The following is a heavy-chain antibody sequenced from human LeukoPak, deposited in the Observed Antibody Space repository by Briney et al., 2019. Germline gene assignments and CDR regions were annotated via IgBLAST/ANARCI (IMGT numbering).Heavy chain of an antibody. CDR2: ISSSSSTI. Sequence: GGSLGLSCAASGFTFSSYSMNWVRQAPGNGLEWVSYISSSSSTIYYADSVKGRFTISRDNAKNSLYLQMNSLRAEDTAVYYCARDSRGEYYDFWSDFDYWGQGTLVTVSS. CDR1: GFTFSSYS. J-gene: IGHJ4*02. CDR3: ARDSRGEYYDFWSDFDY. D-gene: IGHD3-3*01. V-gene: IGHV3-48*01.